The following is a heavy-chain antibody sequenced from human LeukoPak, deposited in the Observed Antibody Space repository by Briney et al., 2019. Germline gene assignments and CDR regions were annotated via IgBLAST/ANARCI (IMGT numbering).Heavy chain of an antibody. J-gene: IGHJ4*02. V-gene: IGHV4-34*01. CDR2: INHSGST. CDR3: ARDNAWNYVFYFDY. CDR1: GGSFSGYY. Sequence: SETLSLTCAVYGGSFSGYYWSWIRQPPGKGLEWIGEINHSGSTNYNPSLKSRVTISVDTSKNQFSLKLSSVTAADTAVYYCARDNAWNYVFYFDYWGQGTLVTVSS. D-gene: IGHD1-7*01.